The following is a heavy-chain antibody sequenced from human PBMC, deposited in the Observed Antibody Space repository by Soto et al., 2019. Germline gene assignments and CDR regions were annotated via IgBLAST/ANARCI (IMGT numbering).Heavy chain of an antibody. Sequence: PSETLSLTXNVSGGSISNSRYYWDWIRQPPGKGLEWVGSIYYSGTTYYKPSLKSRITISVDTSENQFSLKLSSVTAADTAVYFCARTGGYNYGPRDYWGQGILVTVSS. CDR3: ARTGGYNYGPRDY. CDR1: GGSISNSRYY. V-gene: IGHV4-39*01. CDR2: IYYSGTT. J-gene: IGHJ4*02. D-gene: IGHD5-18*01.